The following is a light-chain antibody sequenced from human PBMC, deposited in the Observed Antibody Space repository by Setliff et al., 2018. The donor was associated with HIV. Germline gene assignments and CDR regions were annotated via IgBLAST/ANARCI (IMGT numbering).Light chain of an antibody. V-gene: IGKV4-1*01. CDR1: QSVLYSSNNKNY. Sequence: DIVMTQSPDSLAVSLGERATINCKSSQSVLYSSNNKNYLAWYQQKPGQPPKLLIYWASTRESGVPDRFSGSGSGTDFTLTISSLQAEDVAVYYCQQYYNTPTFGGGTK. CDR2: WAS. J-gene: IGKJ4*02. CDR3: QQYYNTPT.